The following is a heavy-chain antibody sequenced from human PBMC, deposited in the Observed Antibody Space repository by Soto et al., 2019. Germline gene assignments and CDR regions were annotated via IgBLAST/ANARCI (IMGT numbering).Heavy chain of an antibody. Sequence: SETLSLTCTVSGGSISSYYWSWIRQPPGKGLEWIGYIYYSGSTNYNPSLKSRVTISVDTSKNQFSLKLSSVTAADTAVYYCARDFSTRITMVRGVTSNWFDPWGQGTLVTVS. V-gene: IGHV4-59*01. CDR1: GGSISSYY. D-gene: IGHD3-10*01. CDR2: IYYSGST. CDR3: ARDFSTRITMVRGVTSNWFDP. J-gene: IGHJ5*02.